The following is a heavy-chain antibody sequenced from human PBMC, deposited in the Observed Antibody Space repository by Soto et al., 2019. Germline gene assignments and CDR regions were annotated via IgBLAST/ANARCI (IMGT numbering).Heavy chain of an antibody. Sequence: RASVKVSCKASGGTFSSYAISWVRQAPGQGLEWMGGIIPIFGTANYAQKFQGRVTITADKSTSTAYMELSSLRSEDTAVYYCAICSGGSCYGGYFDYWGQGTLVTVSS. V-gene: IGHV1-69*06. CDR2: IIPIFGTA. CDR1: GGTFSSYA. CDR3: AICSGGSCYGGYFDY. J-gene: IGHJ4*02. D-gene: IGHD2-15*01.